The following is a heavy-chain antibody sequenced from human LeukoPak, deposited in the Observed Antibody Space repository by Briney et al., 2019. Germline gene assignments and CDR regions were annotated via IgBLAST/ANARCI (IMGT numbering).Heavy chain of an antibody. D-gene: IGHD3-22*01. CDR3: ARRKTYYYDSSGYLFDY. J-gene: IGHJ4*02. V-gene: IGHV5-51*01. Sequence: GESLKISCKGSGYTFANYWIGWMRQMPGKGLEWMGIIYPGDSATRYSPSFQGQVTISADKSISTAYLQWSSLKASDTAMYYCARRKTYYYDSSGYLFDYWGQGTLVTVSS. CDR1: GYTFANYW. CDR2: IYPGDSAT.